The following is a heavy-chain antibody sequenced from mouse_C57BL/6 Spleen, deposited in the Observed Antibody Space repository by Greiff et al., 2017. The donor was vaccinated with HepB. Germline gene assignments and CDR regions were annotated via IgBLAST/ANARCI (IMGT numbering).Heavy chain of an antibody. J-gene: IGHJ2*01. D-gene: IGHD1-1*01. CDR3: TRPPYYYGSSYYYFDY. CDR1: GYTFTDYE. V-gene: IGHV1-15*01. Sequence: VQLQQSGAELVRPGASVTLSCKASGYTFTDYEMHWVKQTPVHGLEWIGAIDPETGGTAYNQKFKGKAILTADKSSSTAYMELRSLTSEDSAVYYCTRPPYYYGSSYYYFDYWGQGTTLTVSS. CDR2: IDPETGGT.